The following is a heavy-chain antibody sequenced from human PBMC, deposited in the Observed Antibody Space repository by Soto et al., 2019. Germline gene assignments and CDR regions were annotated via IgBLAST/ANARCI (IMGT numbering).Heavy chain of an antibody. J-gene: IGHJ3*02. D-gene: IGHD2-8*01. CDR2: ISSSGSTI. V-gene: IGHV3-48*03. CDR3: ARDRGYCTNGVCYLHAFDI. CDR1: GFTFSSYE. Sequence: GGSLRLSCAASGFTFSSYEMNWVHQAPGKGLEWVSYISSSGSTIYYADSVKGRFTISRDNAKNSLYLQMNSLRAEDTAVYYCARDRGYCTNGVCYLHAFDIWGQGTMVTVSS.